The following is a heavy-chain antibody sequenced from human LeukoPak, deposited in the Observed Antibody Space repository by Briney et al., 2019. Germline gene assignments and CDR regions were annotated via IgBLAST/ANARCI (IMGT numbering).Heavy chain of an antibody. J-gene: IGHJ5*02. CDR1: GYTFTSYY. Sequence: ASVTVSCTASGYTFTSYYMHWVRQAPGQGLEWMGIINPSGGSTSYAQKFQGRVTMTRDTSTSTVYMELSSLRSEDTAVYYCARDLGDWNEPWGQGTLVTVSS. V-gene: IGHV1-46*01. CDR2: INPSGGST. D-gene: IGHD3-3*01. CDR3: ARDLGDWNEP.